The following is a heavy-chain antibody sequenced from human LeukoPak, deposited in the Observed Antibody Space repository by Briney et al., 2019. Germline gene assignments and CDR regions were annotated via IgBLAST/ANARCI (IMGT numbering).Heavy chain of an antibody. CDR2: IKSKTDGGTT. D-gene: IGHD2-2*01. CDR3: TTSHQLLWSSFDY. J-gene: IGHJ4*02. V-gene: IGHV3-15*01. CDR1: GFTFSNAW. Sequence: GGSLRLSCAASGFTFSNAWMSWVRQAPGKGLEWVGRIKSKTDGGTTDYAAPVKGRFTTSRDDSKNTLYLQMNSLKTEDTAVYYCTTSHQLLWSSFDYWGQGTLVTVSS.